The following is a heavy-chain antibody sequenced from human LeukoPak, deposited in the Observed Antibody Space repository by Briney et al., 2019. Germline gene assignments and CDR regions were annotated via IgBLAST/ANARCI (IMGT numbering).Heavy chain of an antibody. J-gene: IGHJ4*02. Sequence: GGSLRLSCAASGFTFSSYWMSWVRQAPGKGLEWVANIKQDGSEKYYVDSVKGRFTISGDNAKNSLYLQMNSLRAEDTAVYYCARDLAELWFGESLYYFDYWGQGALVTVSS. CDR3: ARDLAELWFGESLYYFDY. V-gene: IGHV3-7*01. CDR1: GFTFSSYW. D-gene: IGHD3-10*01. CDR2: IKQDGSEK.